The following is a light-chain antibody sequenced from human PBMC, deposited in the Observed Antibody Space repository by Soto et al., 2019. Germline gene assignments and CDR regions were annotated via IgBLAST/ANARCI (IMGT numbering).Light chain of an antibody. J-gene: IGKJ1*01. CDR2: AAS. CDR3: QQLNTYPWT. Sequence: DIQLTQSPSFLSASVGDRVTITCRASQGISSYLAWYQQKPGKAPKLLIFAASTLQSGVPSRFSGSGSGTEFILTISSLQPEDFAIYYCQQLNTYPWTFGQGTKVEIK. V-gene: IGKV1-9*01. CDR1: QGISSY.